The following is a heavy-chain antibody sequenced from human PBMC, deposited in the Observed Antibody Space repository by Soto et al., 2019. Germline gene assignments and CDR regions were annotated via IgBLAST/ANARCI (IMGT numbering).Heavy chain of an antibody. CDR3: AKKYLGTYPFDY. CDR1: GYTFTSYG. Sequence: RASVKVSCKASGYTFTSYGISWVRQAPGQGLEWMGWISAYNGNTNYAQKLQGRVTMTTDTSTSTAYMELRSLRAEDTAVYYCAKKYLGTYPFDYWGQGTLVTVSS. CDR2: ISAYNGNT. D-gene: IGHD1-26*01. J-gene: IGHJ4*02. V-gene: IGHV1-18*01.